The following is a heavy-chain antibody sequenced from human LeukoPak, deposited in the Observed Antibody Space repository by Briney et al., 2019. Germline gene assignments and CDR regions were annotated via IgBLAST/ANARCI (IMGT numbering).Heavy chain of an antibody. CDR2: IYTSGST. CDR3: ARDYGDPRGYWFDP. D-gene: IGHD4-17*01. Sequence: SETLSLTCTVSGGSISSSSYYWGWIRQPAGKGLEWIGRIYTSGSTNYNPSLKSRVTMSVDTSKNQFSLKLSSVTAADTAVYYCARDYGDPRGYWFDPWGQGTLVTVSS. CDR1: GGSISSSSYY. V-gene: IGHV4-61*02. J-gene: IGHJ5*02.